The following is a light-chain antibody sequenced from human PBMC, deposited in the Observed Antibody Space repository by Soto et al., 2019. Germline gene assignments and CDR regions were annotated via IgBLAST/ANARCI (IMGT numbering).Light chain of an antibody. V-gene: IGLV2-14*01. CDR3: SSYTTSSTLWV. CDR2: EVT. J-gene: IGLJ1*01. CDR1: SSDVGAYYY. Sequence: QSALTQPASVSGSPGQSITISCTGASSDVGAYYYVSWYQHYPGKAPKLMIYEVTNRPSGVSNRFSGSKSGNTASLTISGLQAKDEADYYCSSYTTSSTLWVLGTGTKVTVL.